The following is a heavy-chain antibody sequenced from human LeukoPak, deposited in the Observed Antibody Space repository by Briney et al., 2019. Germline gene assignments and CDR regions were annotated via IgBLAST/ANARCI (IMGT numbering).Heavy chain of an antibody. CDR1: GYSFTNYY. V-gene: IGHV1-46*01. D-gene: IGHD5-18*01. J-gene: IGHJ3*02. CDR3: ARSGGSLIQLWLRGNYDAVDI. CDR2: ISPSDGST. Sequence: ASVKVSCKASGYSFTNYYMHWVRQAPGQGLEWMGVISPSDGSTSYAQKFQGTVTMTRDMSTTTVYMGLSSLRSEDTAVYFCARSGGSLIQLWLRGNYDAVDIWGQGTMVTVSS.